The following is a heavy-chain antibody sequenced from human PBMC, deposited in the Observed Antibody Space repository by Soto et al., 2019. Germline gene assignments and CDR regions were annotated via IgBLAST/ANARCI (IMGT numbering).Heavy chain of an antibody. CDR1: GFTLSSDA. CDR3: ARLARADYYYMDV. J-gene: IGHJ6*03. CDR2: ISSNGIGT. Sequence: EVQLVESGGGLAQPGGSLRLSCAASGFTLSSDAMDWVRQAPGKGLEYVSGISSNGIGTYYANSVKGRFTISRYNSKNTVYLQMDSLRPEDMAVYYCARLARADYYYMDVWGKGTTVTVS. D-gene: IGHD6-6*01. V-gene: IGHV3-64*01.